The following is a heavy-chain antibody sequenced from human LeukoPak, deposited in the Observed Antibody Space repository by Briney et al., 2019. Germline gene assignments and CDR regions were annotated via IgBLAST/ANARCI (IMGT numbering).Heavy chain of an antibody. D-gene: IGHD6-19*01. CDR2: IIPIFGTA. J-gene: IGHJ6*02. CDR1: GGTFSSYA. CDR3: ARRGAVATGGYYGMDV. Sequence: ASVKVSCKASGGTFSSYAISWVRQAPGQGLEWMGGIIPIFGTANYAQKFQGRVTITADESTSTAYMELSSLRSEDTAVYYCARRGAVATGGYYGMDVWGQGTTVTVSS. V-gene: IGHV1-69*01.